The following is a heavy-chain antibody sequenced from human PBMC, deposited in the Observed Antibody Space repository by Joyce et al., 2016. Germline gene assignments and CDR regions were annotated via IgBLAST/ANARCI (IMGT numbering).Heavy chain of an antibody. J-gene: IGHJ4*02. D-gene: IGHD3-10*01. CDR3: AKSSGSGSTYYFDH. CDR1: GVTLSNYA. CDR2: ISMTGGST. Sequence: EVQLLESGVGLVQPGGSLRLSCAAAGVTLSNYAMSWVCQTPRKGVEWVSAISMTGGSTYYGDPVKGRFTISRDKSRNTLFLQLNSLRAEDTAIYYCAKSSGSGSTYYFDHCGQGTLVTVS. V-gene: IGHV3-23*01.